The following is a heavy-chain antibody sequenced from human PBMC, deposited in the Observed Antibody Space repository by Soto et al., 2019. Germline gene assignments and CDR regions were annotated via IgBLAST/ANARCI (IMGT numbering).Heavy chain of an antibody. Sequence: QLQLQESGPGLVKPSETLSLTCTVSGGSISSSSYYWGWIRQPPGKGLEWIGSIYYSGSTYYNPSLKARGTISVDTSKNPCSLKLSSVTAADTAVYDCARRPSYSSGWFGFDYWGQGTLVTVSS. J-gene: IGHJ4*02. CDR1: GGSISSSSYY. V-gene: IGHV4-39*01. CDR2: IYYSGST. CDR3: ARRPSYSSGWFGFDY. D-gene: IGHD6-19*01.